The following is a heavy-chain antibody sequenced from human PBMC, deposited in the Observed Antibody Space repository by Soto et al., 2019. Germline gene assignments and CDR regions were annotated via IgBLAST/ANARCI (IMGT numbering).Heavy chain of an antibody. CDR1: GFTFSSYA. V-gene: IGHV3-23*01. CDR2: ISGSGGST. Sequence: EVQLLESGGGLVQPGGSLRLSCAASGFTFSSYAMSWVRQAPGKGLEWVSAISGSGGSTYYAYSVKGRFTISRDNSKNTLYLKMNSLRAEETDVYYCAKAPRMFDLDYWGQGTLVTVSS. D-gene: IGHD3-9*01. CDR3: AKAPRMFDLDY. J-gene: IGHJ4*02.